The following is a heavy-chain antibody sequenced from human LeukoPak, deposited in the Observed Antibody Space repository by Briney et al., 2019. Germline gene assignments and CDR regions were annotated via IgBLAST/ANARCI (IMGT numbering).Heavy chain of an antibody. CDR1: GFTVSSNY. CDR3: AKTKFYEILTGDAFDI. CDR2: IYSGGST. V-gene: IGHV3-53*01. D-gene: IGHD3-9*01. Sequence: GGSLRLSCAASGFTVSSNYMSWVRQAPGKWLEWVSVIYSGGSTYYADSVKGRFTISRDNAKNSLYLQMNSLRVEDTAIYYCAKTKFYEILTGDAFDIWGQGTMVTVSS. J-gene: IGHJ3*02.